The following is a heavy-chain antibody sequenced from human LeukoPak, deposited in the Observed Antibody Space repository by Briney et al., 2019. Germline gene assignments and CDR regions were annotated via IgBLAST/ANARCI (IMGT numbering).Heavy chain of an antibody. V-gene: IGHV3-48*02. CDR2: ISSSSSTI. CDR3: ARVFRTKNGGVDY. J-gene: IGHJ4*02. CDR1: GFTFSSYS. D-gene: IGHD3-10*01. Sequence: GGSLRLSCAASGFTFSSYSMNWVRQAPGKGLGWVSYISSSSSTIYYADSVKGRFTISRDNAKNSLYLQMNSLRDEDTAVYYCARVFRTKNGGVDYWGQGTLVTVSS.